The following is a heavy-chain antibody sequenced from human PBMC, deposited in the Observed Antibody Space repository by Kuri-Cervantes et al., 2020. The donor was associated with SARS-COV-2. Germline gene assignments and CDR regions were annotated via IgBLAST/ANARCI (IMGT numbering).Heavy chain of an antibody. CDR2: ISAYNGNT. D-gene: IGHD6-19*01. CDR1: GYTFTSYG. J-gene: IGHJ4*02. Sequence: ASVKVSCKASGYTFTSYGISWVRQAPGQGLEWMGWISAYNGNTNYAQKLQGRVTMTTDTSTSTAYMELRSLRSDDTAVYYCARDIDSSGWYRRIDYWGQGTLVTVSS. CDR3: ARDIDSSGWYRRIDY. V-gene: IGHV1-18*01.